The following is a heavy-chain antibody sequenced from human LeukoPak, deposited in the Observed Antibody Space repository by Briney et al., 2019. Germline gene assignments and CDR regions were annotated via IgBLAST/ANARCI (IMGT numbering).Heavy chain of an antibody. J-gene: IGHJ5*02. D-gene: IGHD1-14*01. CDR3: ARVSLPEAGGTWFDP. CDR2: TFHRSKWYN. Sequence: SQTLSLTCAISGVSVSSNSAAWNWIRQSPSRGLEWLGRTFHRSKWYNEYAISVKSRITINADTSMNQFSLHLRSVTPDDTAVYYCARVSLPEAGGTWFDPWGQGTLVTVSS. V-gene: IGHV6-1*01. CDR1: GVSVSSNSAA.